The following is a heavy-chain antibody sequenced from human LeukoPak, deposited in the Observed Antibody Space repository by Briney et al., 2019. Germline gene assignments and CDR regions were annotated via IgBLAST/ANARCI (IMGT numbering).Heavy chain of an antibody. CDR1: GFTFSSYG. D-gene: IGHD1-26*01. J-gene: IGHJ4*02. V-gene: IGHV3-30*18. Sequence: GGSLRLSCAASGFTFSSYGMHWVRQAPGKGLEWVAVILYDGSNKYYADSVKGRFTISRDNSKNTLYLQMNSLRAEDTAVYYCAKDGDPGSCPGYWGQGTLVTVSS. CDR3: AKDGDPGSCPGY. CDR2: ILYDGSNK.